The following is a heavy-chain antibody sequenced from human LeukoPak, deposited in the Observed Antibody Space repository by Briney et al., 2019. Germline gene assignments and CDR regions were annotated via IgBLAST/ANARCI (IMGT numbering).Heavy chain of an antibody. V-gene: IGHV3-66*02. J-gene: IGHJ6*03. CDR3: ARETTGITLFGVVIRYYYYMDV. CDR2: TYSGGST. CDR1: GFTLSSNY. D-gene: IGHD3-3*01. Sequence: GGSLRLSCAASGFTLSSNYTSWVRHTPGKGLEWVSVTYSGGSTYYSDYVKGRFTICRDNSKNPLYLQMNSLRAEDTAVYYCARETTGITLFGVVIRYYYYMDVWGKGTTVTVSS.